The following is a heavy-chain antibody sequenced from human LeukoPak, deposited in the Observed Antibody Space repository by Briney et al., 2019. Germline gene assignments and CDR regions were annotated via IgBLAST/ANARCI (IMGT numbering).Heavy chain of an antibody. V-gene: IGHV1-18*01. Sequence: ASVKVSCKASGYTFTSYGISWVRQAPGQGLEWMGWISAYNGNTNYAQKLQGRVTMTTDTSTSTAYMELRSLRSDDTAVYYCARDARLRFLEWFDAFDIWGQGTMVTVSS. CDR1: GYTFTSYG. J-gene: IGHJ3*02. CDR2: ISAYNGNT. D-gene: IGHD3-3*01. CDR3: ARDARLRFLEWFDAFDI.